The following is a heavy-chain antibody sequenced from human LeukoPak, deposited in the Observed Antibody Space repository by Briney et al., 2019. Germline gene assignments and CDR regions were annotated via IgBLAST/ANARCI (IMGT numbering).Heavy chain of an antibody. CDR1: GFTFSSYW. CDR2: IKQDGSEK. D-gene: IGHD2-2*01. CDR3: ANVVVPAAMDV. V-gene: IGHV3-7*01. Sequence: GGSLRLSCAASGFTFSSYWMSWVRQAPGKGLEWVANIKQDGSEKYYVDSVKGRFTISRDNAKNSLYLQMNSLRAEDTAVYYWANVVVPAAMDVWGQGTTVTVSS. J-gene: IGHJ6*02.